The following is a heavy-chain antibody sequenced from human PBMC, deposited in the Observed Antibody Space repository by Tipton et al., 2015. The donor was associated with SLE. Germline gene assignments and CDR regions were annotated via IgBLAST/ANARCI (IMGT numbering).Heavy chain of an antibody. Sequence: TLSLTCTVSGGSISGYYWSWIRQPPGKGLEWIGYIYYSGSTNYNPSLKSRVTISVDTSKNQFSLKLSSVTAADTAVYYCARGYSSSSGGYYYYYMDVWGKGTTVTVSS. CDR3: ARGYSSSSGGYYYYYMDV. J-gene: IGHJ6*03. D-gene: IGHD6-6*01. V-gene: IGHV4-59*01. CDR1: GGSISGYY. CDR2: IYYSGST.